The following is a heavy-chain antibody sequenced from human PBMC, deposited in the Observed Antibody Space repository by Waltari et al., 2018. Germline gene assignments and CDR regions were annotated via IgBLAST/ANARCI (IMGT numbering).Heavy chain of an antibody. V-gene: IGHV4-59*01. D-gene: IGHD3-22*01. CDR1: GGSISSYY. CDR2: IYCSGST. CDR3: AKDGSRSMIDRMGY. J-gene: IGHJ4*02. Sequence: QVQLQESGPGLVKPSETLSLTCTVSGGSISSYYWSWIRQPPGKGLGWIGYIYCSGSTNYNPSLKSRVTISVDTSKNQFSLKLSSVTAADTAVYYCAKDGSRSMIDRMGYWGQGTLVTVSS.